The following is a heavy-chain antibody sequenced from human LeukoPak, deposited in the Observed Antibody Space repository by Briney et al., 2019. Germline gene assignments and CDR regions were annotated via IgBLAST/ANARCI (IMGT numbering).Heavy chain of an antibody. D-gene: IGHD4-17*01. Sequence: GGSLRLSCAASGFTFSNYNMNWVRQAPGKGLEWVSYISSSSTKYYADSVKGRFTISRDNARNSLYLQMNSLRDEDTAVYYCARGLDYGDYSGYWGQGTLVTVSS. CDR3: ARGLDYGDYSGY. CDR2: ISSSSTK. J-gene: IGHJ4*02. V-gene: IGHV3-48*02. CDR1: GFTFSNYN.